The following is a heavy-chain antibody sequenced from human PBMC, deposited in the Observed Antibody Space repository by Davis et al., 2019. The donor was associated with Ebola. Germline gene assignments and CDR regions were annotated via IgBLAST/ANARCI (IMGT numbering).Heavy chain of an antibody. Sequence: GESLKISCAASGFTFSDYYMSWIRQAPGKGLEWVSYISSSGSTLYYADSVKGRFTISRDNAKNSLYLQMNSLRAEDTAVYYCATPYSSSWLVDPWGQGTLVIVSS. J-gene: IGHJ5*02. CDR3: ATPYSSSWLVDP. D-gene: IGHD6-13*01. CDR2: ISSSGSTL. V-gene: IGHV3-11*01. CDR1: GFTFSDYY.